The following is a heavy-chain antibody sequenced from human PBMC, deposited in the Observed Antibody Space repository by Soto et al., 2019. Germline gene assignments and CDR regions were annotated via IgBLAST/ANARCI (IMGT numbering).Heavy chain of an antibody. CDR3: ATILTTMTPEEHVYYGLDF. V-gene: IGHV3-66*01. Sequence: GGSLRLSCAASGFAVSTSYMNWVRQAPGKGLEWVSVIDSGGSTNHADSVKGRFTISTDVSKNTLFLQMNSLRAEDTAVYYCATILTTMTPEEHVYYGLDFWGQGTTVIVSS. CDR2: IDSGGST. J-gene: IGHJ6*02. CDR1: GFAVSTSY. D-gene: IGHD4-17*01.